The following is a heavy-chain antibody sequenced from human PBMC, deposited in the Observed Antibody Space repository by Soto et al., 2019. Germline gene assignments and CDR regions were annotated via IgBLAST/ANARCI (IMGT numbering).Heavy chain of an antibody. CDR3: ARQDDFWSGYNTFDS. V-gene: IGHV4-39*01. J-gene: IGHJ4*02. CDR1: GGSISSNSHY. Sequence: QLQLQESGPGLVKPSETLSLSCSVSGGSISSNSHYWAWLRQPPGKGLEWIGSIYYNGFTYYSPSLKSRLTISVDTSKHQFSLKLLSVTPADTAVYYCARQDDFWSGYNTFDSWGQGTLVTVSS. CDR2: IYYNGFT. D-gene: IGHD3-3*01.